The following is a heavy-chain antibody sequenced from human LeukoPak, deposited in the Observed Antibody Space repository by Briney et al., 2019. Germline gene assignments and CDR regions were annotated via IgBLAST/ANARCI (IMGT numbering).Heavy chain of an antibody. Sequence: GGSLRLSCAASGFTFSDYYMSWLRQAPGKGLERVSYISSSGSTIYYADSVKGRFTISRDNAKNSLYLQMNSLRAEDTAVYYCARRSLLWFGELLSPPYYGMDVWGQGTTVTVSS. CDR1: GFTFSDYY. CDR2: ISSSGSTI. CDR3: ARRSLLWFGELLSPPYYGMDV. D-gene: IGHD3-10*01. J-gene: IGHJ6*02. V-gene: IGHV3-11*01.